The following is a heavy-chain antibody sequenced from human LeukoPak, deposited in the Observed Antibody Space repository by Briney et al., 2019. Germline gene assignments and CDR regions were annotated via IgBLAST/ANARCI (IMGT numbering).Heavy chain of an antibody. V-gene: IGHV4-30-4*08. CDR1: GGSISSGDYY. D-gene: IGHD1-26*01. Sequence: PSQTLSLTCTVSGGSISSGDYYWRWIRQPPGKGLVWFGYGYYSGSTYYNPSLKSRVTISVDTSKNQFSLKLSSVTAADTAVYYCARDQRVVGATADAFDIWGQGTMVTVSS. CDR3: ARDQRVVGATADAFDI. J-gene: IGHJ3*02. CDR2: GYYSGST.